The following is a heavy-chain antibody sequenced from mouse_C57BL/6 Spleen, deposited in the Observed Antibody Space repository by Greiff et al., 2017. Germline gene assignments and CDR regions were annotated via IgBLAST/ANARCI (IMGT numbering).Heavy chain of an antibody. J-gene: IGHJ1*03. D-gene: IGHD2-4*01. CDR2: ISDGGSYT. CDR3: ARVRGLRREDWYFDV. CDR1: GFTFSSYA. V-gene: IGHV5-4*03. Sequence: EVKLLESGGGLVKPGGSLKLSCAASGFTFSSYAMSWVSQTPEKRLEWVATISDGGSYTNYPDNVKGRFTISRDNAKNNLYLQMSHLKSEDTAMYYCARVRGLRREDWYFDVWGKGTTVTVSS.